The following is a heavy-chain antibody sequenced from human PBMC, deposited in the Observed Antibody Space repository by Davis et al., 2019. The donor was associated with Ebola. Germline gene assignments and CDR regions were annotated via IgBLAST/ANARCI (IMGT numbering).Heavy chain of an antibody. J-gene: IGHJ6*02. CDR2: IIPIFGTA. V-gene: IGHV1-69*13. D-gene: IGHD6-13*01. Sequence: SVKVSCKASGYTFTSYGISWVRQAPGQGLEWMGGIIPIFGTANYAQKFQGRVTITADESTSTAYMELSSLRSEDTAVYYCARAVWGAIAAPYYGMDVWGQGTTVTVSS. CDR3: ARAVWGAIAAPYYGMDV. CDR1: GYTFTSYG.